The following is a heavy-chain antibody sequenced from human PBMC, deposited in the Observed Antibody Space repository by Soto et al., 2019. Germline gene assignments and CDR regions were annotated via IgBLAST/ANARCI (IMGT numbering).Heavy chain of an antibody. CDR1: GDSVSSNSAA. D-gene: IGHD6-13*01. Sequence: SQTLSLTCAISGDSVSSNSAAWNWIRRSPSRGLEWLGRTYYRSKWYNDYAVSVKSRITINPDTSKNQFSLQLNSVTPEDTAVYYCARVRIPSDSSSWYGADAFDIWGQGTMVTVSS. CDR2: TYYRSKWYN. J-gene: IGHJ3*02. CDR3: ARVRIPSDSSSWYGADAFDI. V-gene: IGHV6-1*01.